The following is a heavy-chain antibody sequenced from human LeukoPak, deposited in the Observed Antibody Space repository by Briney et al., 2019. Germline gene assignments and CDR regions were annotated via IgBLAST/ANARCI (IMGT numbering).Heavy chain of an antibody. CDR1: GGSFSGYY. CDR3: ARHGTGYSSGWYWDY. D-gene: IGHD6-19*01. CDR2: IYYSGST. V-gene: IGHV4-59*08. J-gene: IGHJ4*02. Sequence: SETLSLTCAVYGGSFSGYYWSWIRQPPGKGLEWIGYIYYSGSTNYNPSLKSRVTISVDTSENQFSLKLSSVTAADTAVYYCARHGTGYSSGWYWDYWGQGTLVTVSS.